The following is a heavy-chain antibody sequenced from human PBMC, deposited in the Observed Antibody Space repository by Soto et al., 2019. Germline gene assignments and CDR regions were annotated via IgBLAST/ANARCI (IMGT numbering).Heavy chain of an antibody. CDR2: IYYSGST. V-gene: IGHV4-30-4*01. CDR3: ARGHGDFYYFDY. D-gene: IGHD4-17*01. J-gene: IGHJ4*02. CDR1: GGSISSGDYY. Sequence: SETLSLTCTVSGGSISSGDYYWSWIRQPPGKGLEWIGYIYYSGSTYYNPSLKSRVTISVDTSKNQFSLKLSSVTAADTAVYYCARGHGDFYYFDYWGQGTLVTVS.